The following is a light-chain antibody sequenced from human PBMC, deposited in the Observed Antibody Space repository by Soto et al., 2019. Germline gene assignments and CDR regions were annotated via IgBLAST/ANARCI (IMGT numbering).Light chain of an antibody. J-gene: IGLJ3*02. V-gene: IGLV1-36*01. CDR2: YDD. CDR3: SAWDDSLNGVL. Sequence: QSVLTQPPSMSDAPGQRVTISCSGSKSNIGNNAVNWYQHLPGETPKLLIYYDDLLPSGVSDRFSGSKSGTSASLAISGLQSEDEADYYCSAWDDSLNGVLFGGGTKLTVL. CDR1: KSNIGNNA.